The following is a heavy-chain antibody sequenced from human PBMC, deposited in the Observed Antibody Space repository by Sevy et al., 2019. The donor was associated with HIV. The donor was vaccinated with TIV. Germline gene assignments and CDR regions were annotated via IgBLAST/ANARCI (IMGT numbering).Heavy chain of an antibody. V-gene: IGHV3-23*01. CDR1: GFTFSSYA. CDR2: ISGSGGST. J-gene: IGHJ4*02. D-gene: IGHD4-17*01. CDR3: AKDQARLYDDYRNIWYYFDY. Sequence: GGSLRLSCAASGFTFSSYAMSWVRQAPGKGLEWVSAISGSGGSTYYADSVTGRFTISRDNSKNTLYLQMNSLRAEGTAVYYCAKDQARLYDDYRNIWYYFDYWGQGTLVTVSS.